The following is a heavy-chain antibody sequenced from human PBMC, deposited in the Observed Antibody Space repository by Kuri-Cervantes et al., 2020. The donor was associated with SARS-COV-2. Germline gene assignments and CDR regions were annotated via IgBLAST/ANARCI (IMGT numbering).Heavy chain of an antibody. CDR2: INHSGST. V-gene: IGHV4-34*01. J-gene: IGHJ5*02. Sequence: GSLRLSCAVYGGSFSGYYWSWIRQPPGKGLEWIGEINHSGSTNYNPSLKSRVTISVDTSKNQFSLKLSSVTAADTAVYYWARGSVNWGSHFEGWFDPWGQGPLVTVSS. D-gene: IGHD7-27*01. CDR1: GGSFSGYY. CDR3: ARGSVNWGSHFEGWFDP.